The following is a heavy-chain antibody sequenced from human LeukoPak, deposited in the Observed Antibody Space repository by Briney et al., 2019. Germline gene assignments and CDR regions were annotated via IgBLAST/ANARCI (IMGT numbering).Heavy chain of an antibody. V-gene: IGHV3-33*01. D-gene: IGHD1-1*01. CDR1: AFTFSSYG. CDR2: IWYDGSNE. Sequence: PGRSLRLSCAESAFTFSSYGMHWVRQAPGKGLEWVAIIWYDGSNEYYADSVKGRFSLSRDKSKNTLYLKMNSLRDADTAVYCCAREAATVSPTCFDSWSQGTLVTVSS. CDR3: AREAATVSPTCFDS. J-gene: IGHJ4*02.